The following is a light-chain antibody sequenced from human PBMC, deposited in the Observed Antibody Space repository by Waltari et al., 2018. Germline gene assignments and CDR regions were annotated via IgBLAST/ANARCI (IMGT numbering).Light chain of an antibody. J-gene: IGLJ2*01. CDR1: IRDVGTYNL. CDR2: EDN. Sequence: QSALTQPASVSGSPGQSITISCTGTIRDVGTYNLVSWYQQHPGTAPKLIIYEDNKRPSGVSDRLSGSKSGNTASLTISGLQAEDEADYYCCTYVGRTTFHVTFGGGTKLTVL. V-gene: IGLV2-23*02. CDR3: CTYVGRTTFHVT.